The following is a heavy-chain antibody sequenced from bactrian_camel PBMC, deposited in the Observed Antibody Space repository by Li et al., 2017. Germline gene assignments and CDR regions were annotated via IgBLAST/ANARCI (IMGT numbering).Heavy chain of an antibody. CDR3: AAGFFGGGGSWTCRNSGSGNDFDY. CDR2: IDTSGGT. D-gene: IGHD2*01. Sequence: HVQLVESGGGSVQAGGSLRLSCGASGYPGRMYCMGWFRQAPGKEREGVAFIDTSGGTNYAYSVAGRFTISKDNAENTLYLQMNSLKPEDTAMYYCAAGFFGGGGSWTCRNSGSGNDFDYWGQGTQVTVS. J-gene: IGHJ4*01. CDR1: GYPGRMYC. V-gene: IGHV3S53*01.